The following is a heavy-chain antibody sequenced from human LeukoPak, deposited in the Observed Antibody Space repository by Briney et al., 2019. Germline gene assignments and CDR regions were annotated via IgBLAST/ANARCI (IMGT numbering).Heavy chain of an antibody. CDR2: IWYDGSNA. D-gene: IGHD3-10*01. CDR1: GVSFSNNG. V-gene: IGHV3-33*07. J-gene: IGHJ4*02. Sequence: PGGSLRLSCAASGVSFSNNGFYWVRQAPGKGLEWVAVIWYDGSNAYYADSVKGRFTISQDNSKNTLYLQMNSLRVEDTAVYYCARDDSLGRLGYWGQGTLVTVSS. CDR3: ARDDSLGRLGY.